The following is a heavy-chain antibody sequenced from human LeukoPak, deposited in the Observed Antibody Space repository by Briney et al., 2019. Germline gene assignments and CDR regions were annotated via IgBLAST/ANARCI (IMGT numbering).Heavy chain of an antibody. CDR2: ISSSSYI. CDR3: ARNSSGEPYFDY. V-gene: IGHV3-21*01. CDR1: GFTFSSYS. D-gene: IGHD6-19*01. J-gene: IGHJ4*02. Sequence: GGSLRLSCAASGFTFSSYSMNWVRQAPGKGLEWVSSISSSSYIYYADSVKGRFTISRDNAKNSLYLQMNSLRAEDTAVYYCARNSSGEPYFDYWGQGTLVTVSS.